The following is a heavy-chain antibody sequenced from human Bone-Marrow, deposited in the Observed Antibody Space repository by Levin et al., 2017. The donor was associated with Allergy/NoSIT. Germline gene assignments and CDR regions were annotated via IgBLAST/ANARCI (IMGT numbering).Heavy chain of an antibody. CDR3: AKSLLPLATGPDRGFDF. Sequence: GGSLRLSCAASGFTFSSCAMSWVRQAPGEGLEWVSGIHDDGSITYYADSVKGRFTISRDNSKNTLFLQMNSLRAEDTAVYYCAKSLLPLATGPDRGFDFWGQGALVTVSS. J-gene: IGHJ4*02. CDR1: GFTFSSCA. D-gene: IGHD2-15*01. CDR2: IHDDGSIT. V-gene: IGHV3-23*01.